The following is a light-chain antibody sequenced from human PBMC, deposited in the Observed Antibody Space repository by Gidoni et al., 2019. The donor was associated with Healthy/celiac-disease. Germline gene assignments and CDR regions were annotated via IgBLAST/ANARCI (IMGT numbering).Light chain of an antibody. J-gene: IGKJ4*01. CDR1: QSVLYSPNNKNY. Sequence: DIVMTPSPDSLAVSLGERATTNCKSSQSVLYSPNNKNYLAWYQQKPGQPPKLLIYCASTRESGVPDRFSGSGSGTDFTLTISSLQAEDVAVYYCQQYYSTRLTFGGGTKVEIK. CDR2: CAS. CDR3: QQYYSTRLT. V-gene: IGKV4-1*01.